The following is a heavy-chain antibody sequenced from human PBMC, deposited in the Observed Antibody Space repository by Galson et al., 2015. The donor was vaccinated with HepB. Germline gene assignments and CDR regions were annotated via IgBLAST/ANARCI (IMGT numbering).Heavy chain of an antibody. CDR1: GYTFSNYA. Sequence: SVKVSCKASGYTFSNYAVHWVRQAPGHRLEWMGWINAGNGNTKYSQKFQGRVSITRDTSASTAYMELRSLRSEDTTLYYCARGGRYFDWLLGIWGQGTLVTVSS. CDR3: ARGGRYFDWLLGI. J-gene: IGHJ4*02. CDR2: INAGNGNT. V-gene: IGHV1-3*01. D-gene: IGHD3-9*01.